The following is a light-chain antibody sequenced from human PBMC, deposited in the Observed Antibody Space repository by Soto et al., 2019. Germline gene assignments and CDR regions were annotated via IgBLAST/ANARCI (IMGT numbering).Light chain of an antibody. CDR3: QQYGSSPDT. Sequence: EIVLTQSPGTLSLSPGKRATLSCRASQSVSSSLLAWYQQKPGQATMLLIYGASSRATGIPDRFSGGGSGTDFTLTISRLEPEDFSVYYCQQYGSSPDTFGQGTKVEIK. CDR1: QSVSSSL. CDR2: GAS. J-gene: IGKJ1*01. V-gene: IGKV3-20*01.